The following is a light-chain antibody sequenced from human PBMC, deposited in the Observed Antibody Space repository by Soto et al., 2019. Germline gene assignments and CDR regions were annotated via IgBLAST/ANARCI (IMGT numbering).Light chain of an antibody. CDR3: AARDDSRGGSWV. J-gene: IGLJ3*02. CDR2: AND. CDR1: SSNIGSNY. V-gene: IGLV1-47*02. Sequence: QSVLTQPPSASGTPGQRVIISCSGRSSNIGSNYVYWFQHLPGTAPKLLIYANDQRPSGVPDRFSGSKSGTSASLAISGLRSEDEADYYCAARDDSRGGSWVFGGGTKLTVL.